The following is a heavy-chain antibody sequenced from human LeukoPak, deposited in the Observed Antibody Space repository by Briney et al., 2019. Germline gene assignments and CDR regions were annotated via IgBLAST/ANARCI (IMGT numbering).Heavy chain of an antibody. V-gene: IGHV1-24*01. CDR1: GYTLPELS. Sequence: ASVKVSCKVFGYTLPELSMHWVRQGPGKGLEWMGGFDPEDGETIYAQKFQGRVTMTEDTSTDTAYMELSSLRSEDTAVYYCATNLVGELPYFDYWGQGTLVTVSS. D-gene: IGHD3-16*01. CDR3: ATNLVGELPYFDY. CDR2: FDPEDGET. J-gene: IGHJ4*02.